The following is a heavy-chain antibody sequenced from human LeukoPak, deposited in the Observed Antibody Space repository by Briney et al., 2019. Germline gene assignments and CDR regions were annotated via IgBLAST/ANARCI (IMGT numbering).Heavy chain of an antibody. D-gene: IGHD2-21*01. J-gene: IGHJ4*02. CDR2: INHSGST. CDR3: ARGVPLLRAHRD. CDR1: GGSFSGYY. V-gene: IGHV4-34*01. Sequence: SETLSLTCAVYGGSFSGYYWSWIRQPPGKGLEWIGEINHSGSTNYNPSLKSRVTISVDTSKNQFSLKLSSVTAADTAVYYCARGVPLLRAHRDWGQGTLVTVSS.